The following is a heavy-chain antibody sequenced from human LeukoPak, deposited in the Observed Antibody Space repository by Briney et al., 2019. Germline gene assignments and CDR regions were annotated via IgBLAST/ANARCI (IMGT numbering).Heavy chain of an antibody. CDR2: ISGSDDTT. D-gene: IGHD3-3*01. CDR1: GFTFSSYA. Sequence: PGGSLRLSCAASGFTFSSYAMTWVRQAPGKGLEWVSTISGSDDTTYHADSVKGRFTISRDNAKNTLYLQMNSLRAEDTAVYYCARDRYGVIDYWGQGTLVTVSS. CDR3: ARDRYGVIDY. J-gene: IGHJ4*02. V-gene: IGHV3-23*01.